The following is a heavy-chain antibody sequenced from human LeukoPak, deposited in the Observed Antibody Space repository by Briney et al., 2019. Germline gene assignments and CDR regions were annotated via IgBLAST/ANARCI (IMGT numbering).Heavy chain of an antibody. J-gene: IGHJ3*01. D-gene: IGHD3-3*01. CDR2: ISGSGGST. CDR1: GFTFSSYA. Sequence: GGSLRLSCAASGFTFSSYAMSWVRQAPGKGLEWVSAISGSGGSTYYADSVKGRFTISRDNSKNTLYLQMNSLRAEDTAVYYCAGRRISLFGFFLGSGTFDLWGQGTLLTVSS. V-gene: IGHV3-23*01. CDR3: AGRRISLFGFFLGSGTFDL.